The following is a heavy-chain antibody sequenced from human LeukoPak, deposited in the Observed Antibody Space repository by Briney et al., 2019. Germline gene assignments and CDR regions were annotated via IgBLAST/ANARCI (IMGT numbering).Heavy chain of an antibody. Sequence: ASVKVSCKASGYTFTGYDMHWVRQAPGQGLEWMGWINPNSGGTNYAQKFQGWVTMTRDTSTSTAYMELSRLRSDDTAVYYCARFLGFGENWFDPWGQGTLVTVSS. CDR2: INPNSGGT. D-gene: IGHD3-10*01. CDR1: GYTFTGYD. CDR3: ARFLGFGENWFDP. V-gene: IGHV1-2*04. J-gene: IGHJ5*02.